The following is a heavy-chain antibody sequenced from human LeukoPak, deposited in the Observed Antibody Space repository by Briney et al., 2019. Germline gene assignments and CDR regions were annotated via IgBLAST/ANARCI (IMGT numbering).Heavy chain of an antibody. CDR1: GFIFNNYA. V-gene: IGHV3-23*01. Sequence: GGSLRLSCTASGFIFNNYAMSWVRQAPGKGLQWVSGIGSYGDTTYYADSVKCRFTVSRDNSKNTLYLQMNSLRAEDTGVYYCAKRDSYSNWYYWYYFDNWGQGTLVTVSS. D-gene: IGHD1-20*01. CDR2: IGSYGDTT. J-gene: IGHJ4*02. CDR3: AKRDSYSNWYYWYYFDN.